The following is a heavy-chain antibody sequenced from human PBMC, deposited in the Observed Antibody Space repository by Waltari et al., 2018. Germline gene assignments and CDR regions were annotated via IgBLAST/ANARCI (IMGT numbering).Heavy chain of an antibody. Sequence: EEQLLESGGGLVQPGDSLRLSCAASGFRFSNYWMNWVRQAPGRGLVWFERISNDESSLTYADSVKGRFTISRDNAKNTLDLQMKRLRAEDTAVYYCVRLAQRTYRSPVPGRHYYYGMDVWGQGTTVTVSS. CDR3: VRLAQRTYRSPVPGRHYYYGMDV. D-gene: IGHD3-10*01. CDR1: GFRFSNYW. V-gene: IGHV3-74*03. CDR2: ISNDESSL. J-gene: IGHJ6*02.